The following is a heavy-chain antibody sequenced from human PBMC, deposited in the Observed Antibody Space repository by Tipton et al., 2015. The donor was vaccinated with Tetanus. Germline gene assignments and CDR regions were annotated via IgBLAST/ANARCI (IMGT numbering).Heavy chain of an antibody. D-gene: IGHD2-15*01. CDR3: AREAECSGGSCFSGGFDN. Sequence: SLRLSCAASGFIFSSYGIHWVRQAPGKGLEWVAVSWYDGTDKYYADSVKGRFTISRDNSKNTLHLQMYSLRAADTAVYYCAREAECSGGSCFSGGFDNWGQGTPVPVSS. CDR1: GFIFSSYG. CDR2: SWYDGTDK. V-gene: IGHV3-33*01. J-gene: IGHJ4*02.